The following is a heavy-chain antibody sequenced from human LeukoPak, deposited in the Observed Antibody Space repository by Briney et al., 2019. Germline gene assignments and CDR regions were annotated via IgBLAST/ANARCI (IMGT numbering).Heavy chain of an antibody. V-gene: IGHV4-39*07. CDR2: IYTSGST. CDR3: ARGIAARQSFYYFDY. CDR1: GGSISSSSYY. J-gene: IGHJ4*02. D-gene: IGHD6-6*01. Sequence: SETLSLTCTVSGGSISSSSYYRGWIRQPPGKGLEWIGRIYTSGSTNYNPSLKSRVTMSVDTSKNQFSLKLSSVTAADTAVYYCARGIAARQSFYYFDYWGQGTLVTVSS.